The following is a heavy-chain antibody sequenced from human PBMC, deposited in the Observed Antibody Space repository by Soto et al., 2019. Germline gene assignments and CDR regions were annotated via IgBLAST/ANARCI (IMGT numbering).Heavy chain of an antibody. V-gene: IGHV1-18*01. CDR1: GYTFTSYG. J-gene: IGHJ6*03. CDR2: ISAYNGNT. D-gene: IGHD3-10*01. Sequence: ASVKVSCKASGYTFTSYGISWVRQAPGQGLEWLGWISAYNGNTNYAQKLQGRVTMTTDTSTSTAYMELRSLRSDDTAVYYCARDGDYGSGSYYNLYYYYMDVWGKGTTVTVSS. CDR3: ARDGDYGSGSYYNLYYYYMDV.